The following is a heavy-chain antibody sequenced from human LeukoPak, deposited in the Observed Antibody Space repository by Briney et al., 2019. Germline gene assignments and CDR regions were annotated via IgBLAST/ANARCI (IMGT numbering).Heavy chain of an antibody. D-gene: IGHD2-21*01. V-gene: IGHV1-69*05. CDR1: GGTFSSYT. Sequence: APVKVSCKASGGTFSSYTISWVRQAPGQGLEWMGGIIPIFGTANYAQKFQGRVTITTDEPTSTAYMELSSLRSEDTAVYYCARGWGSNYFDYWGQGTLVTVSS. CDR2: IIPIFGTA. CDR3: ARGWGSNYFDY. J-gene: IGHJ4*02.